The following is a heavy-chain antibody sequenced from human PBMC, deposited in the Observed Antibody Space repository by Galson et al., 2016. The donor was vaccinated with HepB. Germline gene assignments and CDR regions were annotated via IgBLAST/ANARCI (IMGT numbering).Heavy chain of an antibody. CDR2: IKPDTGAT. Sequence: SVKVSCKASGHTFTGYYIHWVRQAPGQGLEWLAWIKPDTGATDYAQKFQGRVTMTRDTSVNTAYMEITGLTSVDTAVYSCARSYNLYGMDLWGQGALVTVSS. J-gene: IGHJ5*02. V-gene: IGHV1-2*02. CDR3: ARSYNLYGMDL. D-gene: IGHD3-10*01. CDR1: GHTFTGYY.